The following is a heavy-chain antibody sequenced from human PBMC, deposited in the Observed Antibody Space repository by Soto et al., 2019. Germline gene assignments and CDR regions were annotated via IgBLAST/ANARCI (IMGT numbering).Heavy chain of an antibody. Sequence: QVQLVESGGGVVQPGRSLRLSCAASGFTFSSYGMHWVRQAPGKGLEWVAVISYDGSNKYYADSVKGRFTISRDNSKNTLYLQMNSLRAEDTAVYYCAKAGDGGSYGLFYWGQGTLVTVSS. J-gene: IGHJ4*02. CDR1: GFTFSSYG. CDR3: AKAGDGGSYGLFY. CDR2: ISYDGSNK. V-gene: IGHV3-30*18. D-gene: IGHD1-26*01.